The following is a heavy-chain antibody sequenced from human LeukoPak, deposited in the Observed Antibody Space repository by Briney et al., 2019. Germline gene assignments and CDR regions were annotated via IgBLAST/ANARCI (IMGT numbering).Heavy chain of an antibody. CDR1: GGSISSYY. D-gene: IGHD2-2*01. J-gene: IGHJ4*02. CDR3: ARDPYCSSTSCYYYFDY. CDR2: IYTSGST. V-gene: IGHV4-4*07. Sequence: PSETLSLTCTVSGGSISSYYWSWIRQPAGKGLEWIGRIYTSGSTNYNPSLKSRVSMSVDTSKNQFSLKLSSVTAADTAVYYCARDPYCSSTSCYYYFDYWGQGTLVTVSS.